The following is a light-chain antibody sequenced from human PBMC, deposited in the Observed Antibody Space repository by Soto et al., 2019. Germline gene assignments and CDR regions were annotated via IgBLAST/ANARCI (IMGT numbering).Light chain of an antibody. V-gene: IGLV2-8*01. J-gene: IGLJ1*01. CDR1: SSDVGGYNY. CDR2: EVN. Sequence: QSALTQPPSASGSPGQSVAISCTGTSSDVGGYNYVSWYQQHPGKAPKLMIYEVNKRPSGVPDRFSGSKSGNTASLTVSGLKAEDEADSYCSSYAGSSNVFGTGTKVTV. CDR3: SSYAGSSNV.